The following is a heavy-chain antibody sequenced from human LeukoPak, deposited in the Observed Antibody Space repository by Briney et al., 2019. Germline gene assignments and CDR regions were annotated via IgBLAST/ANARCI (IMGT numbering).Heavy chain of an antibody. CDR3: ARASSITIFGVVIQYYFDY. CDR2: MNPNSGNT. CDR1: GYTFTSYD. V-gene: IGHV1-8*03. Sequence: ASVKVSCKASGYTFTSYDINWVRQATGQGLEWMGWMNPNSGNTGYAQKFQGRVTITRNTSISTAYMELSSLRSEDTAVYYCARASSITIFGVVIQYYFDYWGQGTLVTVSS. J-gene: IGHJ4*02. D-gene: IGHD3-3*01.